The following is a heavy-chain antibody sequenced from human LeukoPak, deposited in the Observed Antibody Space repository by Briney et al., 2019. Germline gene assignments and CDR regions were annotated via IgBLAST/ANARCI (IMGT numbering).Heavy chain of an antibody. CDR1: GFAFSDFW. CDR3: ATSHDSAGNA. Sequence: GGSLRLSCASSGFAFSDFWMSWVRQAPGKGLEWVANIRHDGNAKNYVPSVRGRFTISRDNAKNSLYLQMNSLTVEDTDVYYCATSHDSAGNAWGQGTLVTVSS. J-gene: IGHJ5*02. CDR2: IRHDGNAK. D-gene: IGHD2-15*01. V-gene: IGHV3-7*01.